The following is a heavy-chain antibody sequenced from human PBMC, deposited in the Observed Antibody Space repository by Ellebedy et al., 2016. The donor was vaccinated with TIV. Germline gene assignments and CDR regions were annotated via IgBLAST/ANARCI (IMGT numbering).Heavy chain of an antibody. CDR2: IYYSGST. V-gene: IGHV4-59*01. J-gene: IGHJ6*02. Sequence: MPSETLSLTCAVYGGSFSGYYWSWIRQPPGKGLEWIGYIYYSGSTNYNPSLKSRVTISVDTSKNQFSLKLSSVTAADTAVYYCAREKGGYGDYGDYYYYGMDVWGQGTTVTVSS. CDR1: GGSFSGYY. CDR3: AREKGGYGDYGDYYYYGMDV. D-gene: IGHD4-17*01.